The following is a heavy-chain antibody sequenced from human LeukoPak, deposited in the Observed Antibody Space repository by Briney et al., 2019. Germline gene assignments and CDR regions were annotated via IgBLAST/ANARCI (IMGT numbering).Heavy chain of an antibody. Sequence: SETLSLTCAVYGGSFSGYYWSWIRQPPRKGLEWIGEINHSGSTNYNPSLKSRVTMSVDTSKNQFSLKLSSVTAADTAVYYCARDVAARPPDYYYYYMDVWGKGTTVTVSS. CDR1: GGSFSGYY. CDR2: INHSGST. CDR3: ARDVAARPPDYYYYYMDV. V-gene: IGHV4-34*01. J-gene: IGHJ6*03. D-gene: IGHD6-6*01.